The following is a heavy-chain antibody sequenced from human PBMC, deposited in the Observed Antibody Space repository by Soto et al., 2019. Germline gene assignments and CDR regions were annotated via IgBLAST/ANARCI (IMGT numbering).Heavy chain of an antibody. Sequence: SVKVSCKASGGTFSSYAISWVRQAPGQGLEWMGGIIPIFGTANYAQKFQGRVTITADESTSTAYMELSSLRSEDTAVYYCGRGMVQNRLFDYWGQGTLVTVSS. CDR1: GGTFSSYA. J-gene: IGHJ4*02. V-gene: IGHV1-69*13. D-gene: IGHD1-1*01. CDR2: IIPIFGTA. CDR3: GRGMVQNRLFDY.